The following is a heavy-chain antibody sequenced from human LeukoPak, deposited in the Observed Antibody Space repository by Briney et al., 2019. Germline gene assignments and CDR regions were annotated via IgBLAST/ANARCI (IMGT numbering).Heavy chain of an antibody. CDR2: INPNSGGT. Sequence: ASVKVSCKASGYTFTGYYMHWVRQAPGQGLEWMGWINPNSGGTNYAQKFQGRVTMTRDTSIRTAYMELSRLRSDDTAAYYCARVRYNWNYFAFWGQGTLVTVSS. D-gene: IGHD1-20*01. CDR1: GYTFTGYY. J-gene: IGHJ4*02. V-gene: IGHV1-2*02. CDR3: ARVRYNWNYFAF.